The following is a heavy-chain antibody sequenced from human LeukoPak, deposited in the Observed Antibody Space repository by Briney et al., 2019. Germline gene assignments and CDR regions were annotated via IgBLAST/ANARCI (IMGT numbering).Heavy chain of an antibody. CDR2: ISGGTT. V-gene: IGHV3-49*03. Sequence: GSLRLSCTASGFTFGDYLMSWFRQAPGKGLEWIGFISGGTTEYAASVKGRFTISRDDSTSIAYLQMNSLTTEDTAVYYCSRGSGWLSDYWGQGTLVTVSS. J-gene: IGHJ4*02. D-gene: IGHD6-19*01. CDR3: SRGSGWLSDY. CDR1: GFTFGDYL.